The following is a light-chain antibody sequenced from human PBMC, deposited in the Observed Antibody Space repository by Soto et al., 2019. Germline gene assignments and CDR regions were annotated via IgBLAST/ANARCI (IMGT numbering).Light chain of an antibody. CDR1: NSDVGNYNL. CDR2: EGS. V-gene: IGLV2-23*01. Sequence: QSVLAQPASVSGSPGQSITIPCTGSNSDVGNYNLVSWYQQHPGEAPKLMIYEGSKRPSGVSNRFSGSKSGNTASLTISGLQAEYEADYFCCSYAGSSTYVFGTGTKVTVL. CDR3: CSYAGSSTYV. J-gene: IGLJ1*01.